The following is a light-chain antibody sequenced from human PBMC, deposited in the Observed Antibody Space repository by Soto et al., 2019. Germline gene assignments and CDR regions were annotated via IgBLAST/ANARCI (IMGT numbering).Light chain of an antibody. CDR2: VAS. V-gene: IGKV1-12*01. CDR3: QQANIFPCT. CDR1: QGISSS. Sequence: DIQMTQSPSSVSASVGDRVTIPCRASQGISSSLAWYHQKPGKAPKLLIYVASILQSGGPSRFTGGGSGTDFARPISSMQPEDLATYYCQQANIFPCTFGQGTKVEIK. J-gene: IGKJ1*01.